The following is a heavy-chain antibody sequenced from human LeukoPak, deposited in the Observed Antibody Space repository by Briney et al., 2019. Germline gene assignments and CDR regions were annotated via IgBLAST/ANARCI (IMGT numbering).Heavy chain of an antibody. D-gene: IGHD3-3*01. Sequence: GGSLRLSCAGSGFSFSSYTMNWVRQAPGKGLEWVSSISSSSSYISYADSLKGRFTISRDNSKNTLFLQMNSLRAEDTAVYYCARNGDFWSGPYYFDYWGQGTLVTVSS. CDR1: GFSFSSYT. CDR3: ARNGDFWSGPYYFDY. J-gene: IGHJ4*02. CDR2: ISSSSSYI. V-gene: IGHV3-21*01.